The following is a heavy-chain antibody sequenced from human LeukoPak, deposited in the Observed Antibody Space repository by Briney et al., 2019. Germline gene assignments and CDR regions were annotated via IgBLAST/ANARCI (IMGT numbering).Heavy chain of an antibody. CDR2: IYYSGST. D-gene: IGHD3-10*01. Sequence: SETLSLTCTVSGGSISSGDYYWSWIRQPPGKGLEWIGYIYYSGSTYYNPSLKSRVIISVDTSKHQFSLKLSAVTAADTAVYYCARADYYGSWSYFYWGQGTLVTDSS. CDR1: GGSISSGDYY. CDR3: ARADYYGSWSYFY. J-gene: IGHJ4*02. V-gene: IGHV4-30-4*08.